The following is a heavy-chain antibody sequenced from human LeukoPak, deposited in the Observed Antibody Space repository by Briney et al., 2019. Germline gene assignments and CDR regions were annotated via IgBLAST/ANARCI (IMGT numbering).Heavy chain of an antibody. CDR3: ARRSVPGRPGY. J-gene: IGHJ4*02. V-gene: IGHV3-66*04. CDR2: IYADGST. D-gene: IGHD6-6*01. Sequence: GGSLGLSCAASGFTVSNNDIKWVRQAPGEGLEWVSLIYADGSTHYTDSVKGRFSISRDTSKNTVYLQMNSPRGEDTAVYYCARRSVPGRPGYWGQGTLVTVSS. CDR1: GFTVSNND.